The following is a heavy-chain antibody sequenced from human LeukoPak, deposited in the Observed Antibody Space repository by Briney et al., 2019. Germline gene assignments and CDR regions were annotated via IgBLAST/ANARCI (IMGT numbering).Heavy chain of an antibody. D-gene: IGHD1-26*01. V-gene: IGHV3-7*01. CDR1: GFTFSSYW. CDR2: IKQDGSEK. CDR3: AVSGSYYSLDY. Sequence: GGSLRLSCAASGFTFSSYWMSWVRQAPGKGLEWVANIKQDGSEKYYVDSVKGRFTISRDNAKNSLYLQMNSLRAEDTAVYYCAVSGSYYSLDYWGQGTLVTVSS. J-gene: IGHJ4*02.